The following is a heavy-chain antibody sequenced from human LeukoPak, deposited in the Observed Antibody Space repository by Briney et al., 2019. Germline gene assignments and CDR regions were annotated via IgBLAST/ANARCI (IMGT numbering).Heavy chain of an antibody. V-gene: IGHV3-23*01. D-gene: IGHD2-2*01. CDR2: ISGSGGST. CDR3: VNGTVVRAVIIDY. J-gene: IGHJ4*02. CDR1: VFTVSSKS. Sequence: PGGSHRLSRPATVFTVSSKSRGCARQAPGKGLEWVSAISGSGGSTYYADSGKGRFTIATDNSENTLYLQMNSPRAEAREVYSCVNGTVVRAVIIDYWGQGTLVTVSS.